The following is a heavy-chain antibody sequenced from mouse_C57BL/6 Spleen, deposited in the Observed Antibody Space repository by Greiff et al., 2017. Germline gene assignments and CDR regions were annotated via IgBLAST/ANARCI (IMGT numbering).Heavy chain of an antibody. Sequence: EVNLVESAGGLVQPGSSMKLSCTASGFTFSDYYMAWVRQVPEKGLEWVANINYDGSSTYYLDSLKSRFIISRDNAKNILYLQMSSLKSEDTATYYCARGYDYDGSDYFDYWGQGTTLTVSS. J-gene: IGHJ2*01. CDR2: INYDGSST. CDR3: ARGYDYDGSDYFDY. V-gene: IGHV5-16*01. D-gene: IGHD2-4*01. CDR1: GFTFSDYY.